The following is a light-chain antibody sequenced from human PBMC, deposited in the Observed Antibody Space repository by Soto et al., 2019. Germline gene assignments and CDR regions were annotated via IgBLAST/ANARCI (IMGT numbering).Light chain of an antibody. CDR3: VSFAGGTYV. J-gene: IGLJ1*01. Sequence: QSALTQPPSASGSPGQSVTISCTGTSSDVGAYIFVSWYQQHPGKAPKLMVYGVNRRPPGVPDRFFGSKSGNTASLTVSGLQADDEAVYYCVSFAGGTYVFGTGTKVTVL. CDR1: SSDVGAYIF. CDR2: GVN. V-gene: IGLV2-8*01.